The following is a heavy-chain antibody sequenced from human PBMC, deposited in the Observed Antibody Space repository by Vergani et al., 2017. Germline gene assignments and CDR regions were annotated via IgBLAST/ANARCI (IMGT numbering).Heavy chain of an antibody. CDR3: AKXRSKLWFGEPRVSDWFDP. V-gene: IGHV3-30*18. D-gene: IGHD3-10*01. CDR2: ISYDGSNK. J-gene: IGHJ5*02. Sequence: QVQLVESGGGVVQPGRSLRLSCAASGFTYSSYGMHWVRQAPGKGLEWVAVISYDGSNKYYADSVKGRFTISRDNSKNTLYLQMNSLRAEDTAVYYCAKXRSKLWFGEPRVSDWFDPWGQGTLVTVSS. CDR1: GFTYSSYG.